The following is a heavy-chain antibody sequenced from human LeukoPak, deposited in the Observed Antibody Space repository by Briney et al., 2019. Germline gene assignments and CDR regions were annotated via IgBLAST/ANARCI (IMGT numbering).Heavy chain of an antibody. V-gene: IGHV3-21*01. CDR1: GGSFSGYY. CDR3: ARGVVRYFDY. CDR2: ISSSSSYI. D-gene: IGHD3-9*01. J-gene: IGHJ4*02. Sequence: ETLSLTCAVYGGSFSGYYWSWIRQAPGKGLEWVSSISSSSSYIYYADSVKGRFTISRDNAKNSLYLQMNSLRAEDTAVYYCARGVVRYFDYWGQGALVTVSS.